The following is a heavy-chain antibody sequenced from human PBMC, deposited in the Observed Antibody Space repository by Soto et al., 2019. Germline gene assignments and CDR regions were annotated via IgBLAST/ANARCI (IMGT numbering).Heavy chain of an antibody. CDR2: IIPIFGTA. CDR3: ARDRGGYCSGGSCYGTVDYFDY. D-gene: IGHD2-15*01. CDR1: GGTFSSYA. J-gene: IGHJ4*02. V-gene: IGHV1-69*01. Sequence: QVQLVQSGAEVQKPGSSVKVSCKASGGTFSSYAISWVRQAPGQGLEWMGGIIPIFGTANYAQKFQGRVTITADESTSTAYMELSSLRSEDTAVYYCARDRGGYCSGGSCYGTVDYFDYWGQGTLVTVSS.